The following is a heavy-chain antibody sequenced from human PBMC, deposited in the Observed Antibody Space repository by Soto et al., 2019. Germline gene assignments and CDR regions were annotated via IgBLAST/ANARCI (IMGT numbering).Heavy chain of an antibody. Sequence: SVKVSCKASGGTFRSYAISWVRQAPGQGLEWMGGIIPIFGTANYAQKFQGRVTITADESTSTAYMELSSLRSEDTAVYYCARDFSPAGTTGFYYYGMDVWGQGTTVTVSS. D-gene: IGHD1-7*01. V-gene: IGHV1-69*13. CDR3: ARDFSPAGTTGFYYYGMDV. J-gene: IGHJ6*02. CDR1: GGTFRSYA. CDR2: IIPIFGTA.